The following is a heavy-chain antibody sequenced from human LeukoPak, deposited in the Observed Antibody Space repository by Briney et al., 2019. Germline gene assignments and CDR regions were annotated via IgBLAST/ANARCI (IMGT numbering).Heavy chain of an antibody. CDR3: ARTGTYYYDSSGYY. V-gene: IGHV1-69*06. CDR1: GGIFSTYA. D-gene: IGHD3-22*01. CDR2: IMPMFATT. J-gene: IGHJ4*02. Sequence: GSSVKVSCKASGGIFSTYAISWVRQAPGQGLEWMGGIMPMFATTNYAQRFQDRVTITADKATTTAYMELRSLRSDDTAVYYCARTGTYYYDSSGYYWGQGTLVTVSS.